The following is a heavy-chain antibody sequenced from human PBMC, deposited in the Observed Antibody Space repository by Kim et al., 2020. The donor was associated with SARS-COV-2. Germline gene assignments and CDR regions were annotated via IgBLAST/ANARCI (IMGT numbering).Heavy chain of an antibody. CDR2: ISYDGSNK. J-gene: IGHJ4*02. Sequence: GGSLRLSCAASGFTFSSYGMHWVRQAPGKGLEWVAVISYDGSNKYYADSVKGRFTISRDNSKNTLYLQMNSLRAEDTAVYYCAKAPRPTYSGSPAESFSYWGQGTLVTVSS. CDR1: GFTFSSYG. V-gene: IGHV3-30*18. CDR3: AKAPRPTYSGSPAESFSY. D-gene: IGHD1-26*01.